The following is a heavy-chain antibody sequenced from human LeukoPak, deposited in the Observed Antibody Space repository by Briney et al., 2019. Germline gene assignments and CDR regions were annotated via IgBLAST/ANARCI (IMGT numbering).Heavy chain of an antibody. CDR1: GGSISSYY. CDR2: IYTSGST. Sequence: PSETLSLTCTVSGGSISSYYWSWIRQPAGKGLEWIGRIYTSGSTNYNPSLKSRVTMSVDTSKNQFSLKLSSVTAADTAVYYCARVEGLVVPAKHYYMDVWGKGTTVTVSS. J-gene: IGHJ6*03. V-gene: IGHV4-4*07. CDR3: ARVEGLVVPAKHYYMDV. D-gene: IGHD2-2*01.